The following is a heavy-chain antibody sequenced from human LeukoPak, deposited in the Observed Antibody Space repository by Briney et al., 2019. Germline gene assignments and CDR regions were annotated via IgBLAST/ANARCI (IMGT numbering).Heavy chain of an antibody. V-gene: IGHV1-46*01. CDR1: GYTFTSYY. J-gene: IGHJ4*02. CDR2: INPSGGST. CDR3: ARESRFYYDSSGYSLFDY. D-gene: IGHD3-22*01. Sequence: ASVKVSCKASGYTFTSYYMHWVRQAPGQGLEWMGIINPSGGSTSYAQKFQGRVTMTRDTSTSTVYMELSSLRSEDTAVYYCARESRFYYDSSGYSLFDYWGQGTLVTVSS.